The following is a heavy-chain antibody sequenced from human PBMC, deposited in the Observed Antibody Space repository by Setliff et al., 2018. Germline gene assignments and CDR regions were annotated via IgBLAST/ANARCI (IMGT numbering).Heavy chain of an antibody. D-gene: IGHD6-13*01. CDR1: GDSVSSNSAA. V-gene: IGHV6-1*01. J-gene: IGHJ4*02. CDR2: TYYRSKWYD. CDR3: VRGRKAWHSSSWPTFDY. Sequence: SQTLSLTCAISGDSVSSNSAAWNWIRQSPSRGLEWLGRTYYRSKWYDDYAVSVKSRITINPDTSKNQFSLQLNSVTPEDTAVYYCVRGRKAWHSSSWPTFDYWGQGTLVTVSS.